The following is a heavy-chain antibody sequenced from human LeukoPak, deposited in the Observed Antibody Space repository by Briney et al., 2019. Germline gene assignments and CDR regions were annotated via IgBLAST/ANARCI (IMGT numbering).Heavy chain of an antibody. V-gene: IGHV4-34*01. CDR3: ARVGDPISGSGYSDY. Sequence: SETLSLTCAVYGGSFRGYYWMWIPQPPGKGLEWIGEINHSGSTNYNPSLKSRVTISVDTSKNQFSLKLSSVTAADTAVYYCARVGDPISGSGYSDYWGQGTLVTVSS. CDR2: INHSGST. J-gene: IGHJ4*02. CDR1: GGSFRGYY. D-gene: IGHD3-10*01.